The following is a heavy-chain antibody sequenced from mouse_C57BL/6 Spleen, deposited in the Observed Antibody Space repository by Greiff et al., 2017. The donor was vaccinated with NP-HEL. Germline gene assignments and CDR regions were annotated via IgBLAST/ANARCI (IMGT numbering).Heavy chain of an antibody. D-gene: IGHD1-1*01. CDR2: IYPRSGNT. J-gene: IGHJ2*01. V-gene: IGHV1-81*01. Sequence: QVQLQQSGAELARPGASVKLSCKASGYTFTSYGISWVKQRTGQGLEWIGEIYPRSGNTYYNEKFKGKATLTADKSSSTAYMELRSLTSEDSAVYFGARHYYGSSYVGFDYWGQGTTLTVSS. CDR3: ARHYYGSSYVGFDY. CDR1: GYTFTSYG.